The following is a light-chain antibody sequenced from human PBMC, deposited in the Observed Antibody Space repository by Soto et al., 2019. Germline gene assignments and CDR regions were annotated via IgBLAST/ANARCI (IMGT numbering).Light chain of an antibody. CDR2: GAS. J-gene: IGKJ1*01. CDR3: QQYGSSPEWT. V-gene: IGKV3-20*01. CDR1: QSVSSGY. Sequence: ELVLTQSPGTLSLSLGERATLSCRASQSVSSGYLAWYQQKPGQAPRLLIYGASSRATGIPDRFSGSGSGTDFTLTISRLEPEDLAVYYCQQYGSSPEWTFGQGTKVDIK.